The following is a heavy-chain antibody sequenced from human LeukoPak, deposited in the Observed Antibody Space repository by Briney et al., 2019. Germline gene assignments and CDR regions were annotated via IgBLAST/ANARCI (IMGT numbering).Heavy chain of an antibody. CDR3: TTKAPKLLWFGELSESFDY. CDR1: GFTFSNAW. V-gene: IGHV3-15*01. Sequence: GGSLRLSCAASGFTFSNAWMSWVRQAPGKGLEWVGRIKSKTDGGTTDYAAPVKGRFTISRDDSKNTLYLQMNSLKTEDTAVYYCTTKAPKLLWFGELSESFDYWGQGTLVTVSS. CDR2: IKSKTDGGTT. D-gene: IGHD3-10*01. J-gene: IGHJ4*02.